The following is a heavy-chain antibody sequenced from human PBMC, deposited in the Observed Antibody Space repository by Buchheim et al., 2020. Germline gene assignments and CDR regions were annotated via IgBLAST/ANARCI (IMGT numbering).Heavy chain of an antibody. CDR3: ARDIPNYSSGQLTS. D-gene: IGHD6-19*01. CDR1: EFTFSNYW. V-gene: IGHV3-7*01. CDR2: INQDGSEK. J-gene: IGHJ5*02. Sequence: EVQLVESGGGLVQPGGSLRLSCAASEFTFSNYWMTWVRQAPGKGLEWVANINQDGSEKYYLDSVKGRFTIPRDNAKNSLYLQMNSLRAEDTAVYYCARDIPNYSSGQLTSWGQGTL.